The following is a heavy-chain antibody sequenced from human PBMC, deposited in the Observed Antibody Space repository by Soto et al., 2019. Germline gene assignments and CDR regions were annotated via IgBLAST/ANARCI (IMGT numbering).Heavy chain of an antibody. Sequence: ASVKVSCTASGYTFTGYYMHWVRQAPGQGLEWMGWINTNSSGTNYAQKFQGRVTITADESTSTAYMELSSLRSEDTAVYYCARPRGSYSSGYYYFDYWGQGTLVTVSS. CDR1: GYTFTGYY. J-gene: IGHJ4*02. CDR2: INTNSSGT. D-gene: IGHD6-19*01. CDR3: ARPRGSYSSGYYYFDY. V-gene: IGHV1-2*02.